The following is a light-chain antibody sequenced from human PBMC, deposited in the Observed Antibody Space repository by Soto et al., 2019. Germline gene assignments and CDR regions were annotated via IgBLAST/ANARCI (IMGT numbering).Light chain of an antibody. V-gene: IGKV3-15*01. CDR3: QQYNNWPIT. J-gene: IGKJ5*01. CDR1: QSVANN. Sequence: DIVLTQSPATLSLSPGERATLSCRASQSVANNYLAWYQQKPGQAPRLLIYGASTRATGLPARFSGSGSGTQFTLTISSLQSEDFAVYYCQQYNNWPITFGQGTRLEIK. CDR2: GAS.